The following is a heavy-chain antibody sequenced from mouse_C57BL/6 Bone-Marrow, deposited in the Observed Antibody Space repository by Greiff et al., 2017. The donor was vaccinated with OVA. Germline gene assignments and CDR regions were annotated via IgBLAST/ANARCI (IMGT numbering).Heavy chain of an antibody. CDR2: IYPGDGDT. J-gene: IGHJ2*01. CDR1: GYAFSSSW. D-gene: IGHD2-2*01. CDR3: ARSGDGYDGGDY. Sequence: QVQLQQSGPELVKPGASVKISCKASGYAFSSSWMNWVKQRPGKGLEWIGRIYPGDGDTNYNGKFKGKATLTADKSSSTAYMHLSSLTSEDSAVAFCARSGDGYDGGDYWGQGTTLTVSS. V-gene: IGHV1-82*01.